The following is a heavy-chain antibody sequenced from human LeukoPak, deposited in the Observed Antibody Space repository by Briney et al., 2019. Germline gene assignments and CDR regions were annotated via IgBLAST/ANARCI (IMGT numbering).Heavy chain of an antibody. CDR1: GFTFSSYG. V-gene: IGHV3-33*01. D-gene: IGHD6-6*01. CDR2: IWYDGSNK. CDR3: ARDYYSSSWYFQH. J-gene: IGHJ1*01. Sequence: GGSLRLSCAASGFTFSSYGMPWVRQAPGKGLEWVAVIWYDGSNKYYADSVKGRFTISRDNAKNSLYLQMNSLRAEDTAVYYCARDYYSSSWYFQHWGQGTLVTVSS.